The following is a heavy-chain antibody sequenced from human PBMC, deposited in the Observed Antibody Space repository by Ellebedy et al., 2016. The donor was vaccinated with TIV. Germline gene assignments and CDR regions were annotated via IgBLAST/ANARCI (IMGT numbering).Heavy chain of an antibody. Sequence: GESLKISXLASGFTFSHYPLHWVRQAPGKGLEWVAIISFDGINKYYADSVQGRFTISRDNSKNSLYLQMNSLRVEDTAVYYCLPYSSSVRTWGQGTRVTVSS. CDR1: GFTFSHYP. D-gene: IGHD6-19*01. J-gene: IGHJ4*02. CDR2: ISFDGINK. V-gene: IGHV3-30-3*01. CDR3: LPYSSSVRT.